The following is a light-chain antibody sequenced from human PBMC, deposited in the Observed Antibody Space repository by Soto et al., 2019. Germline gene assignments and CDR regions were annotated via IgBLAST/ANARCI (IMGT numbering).Light chain of an antibody. Sequence: DIVMTQSPLSLPVTPGEPASISCRSSQSLLHSNGYNYLDWYLQKPGQSPQLLIYLGSNRASGVPDRFSGSGSDTYFTLEISRVEADDAGVYYCMQPLENFRTFGQGTKVDIK. CDR3: MQPLENFRT. V-gene: IGKV2-28*01. CDR1: QSLLHSNGYNY. J-gene: IGKJ1*01. CDR2: LGS.